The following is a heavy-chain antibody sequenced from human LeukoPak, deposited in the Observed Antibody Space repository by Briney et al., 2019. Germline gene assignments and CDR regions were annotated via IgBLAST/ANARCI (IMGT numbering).Heavy chain of an antibody. CDR2: IRYDGSNK. D-gene: IGHD5-18*01. CDR3: AKDSDGVDTAMVN. CDR1: GFTFSSYG. Sequence: GGSLRLSCAASGFTFSSYGMHWVRQAPGKGLEWVAFIRYDGSNKYYADSAKGRFTISRDNSKNTLYLQMNSLRAEDTAVYYCAKDSDGVDTAMVNWGQGTLVTVSS. J-gene: IGHJ4*02. V-gene: IGHV3-30*02.